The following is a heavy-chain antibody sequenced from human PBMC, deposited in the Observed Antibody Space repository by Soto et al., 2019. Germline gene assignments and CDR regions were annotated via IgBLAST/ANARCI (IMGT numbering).Heavy chain of an antibody. CDR1: GGSISSGGYY. CDR3: ASAPNQYYFDY. J-gene: IGHJ4*02. Sequence: PSETLSLTCTVSGGSISSGGYYWSWIRQHPGKGLEWIGHIYNSGSTYYNPSLKSRVTISVDTSKNQFSLKLSSVTAADTAVYYCASAPNQYYFDYWGQETLVTVSS. V-gene: IGHV4-31*03. CDR2: IYNSGST.